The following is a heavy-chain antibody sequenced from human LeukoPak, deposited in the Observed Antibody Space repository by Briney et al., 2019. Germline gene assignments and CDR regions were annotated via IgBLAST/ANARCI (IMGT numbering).Heavy chain of an antibody. V-gene: IGHV1-69*06. Sequence: SVKVSCKASGGTFSSYAISWVRQAPGQGLEWMGGIIPIFGTANYAQKFQGRVTITADKSTSTAYMELSSLRSEDTAVYYCAKEFSVNPTYDILTGYVNPTYYFDYWGQGTLVTVSS. J-gene: IGHJ4*02. CDR3: AKEFSVNPTYDILTGYVNPTYYFDY. D-gene: IGHD3-9*01. CDR2: IIPIFGTA. CDR1: GGTFSSYA.